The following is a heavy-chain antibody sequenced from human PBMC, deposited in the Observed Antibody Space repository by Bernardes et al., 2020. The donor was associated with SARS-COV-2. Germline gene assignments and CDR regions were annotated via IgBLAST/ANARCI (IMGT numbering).Heavy chain of an antibody. CDR3: ARAVGGTDWRFGFDV. V-gene: IGHV3-21*01. J-gene: IGHJ3*01. Sequence: GGSLRLPCVASGFTFSNYPFSWFRQPPGKGLEWVSSISGAGTYINYGDSVRGRFTTSRDNTRTSVFVQMESLRAEGTAVYYCARAVGGTDWRFGFDVWGLGTTIHVSS. D-gene: IGHD3-9*01. CDR2: ISGAGTYI. CDR1: GFTFSNYP.